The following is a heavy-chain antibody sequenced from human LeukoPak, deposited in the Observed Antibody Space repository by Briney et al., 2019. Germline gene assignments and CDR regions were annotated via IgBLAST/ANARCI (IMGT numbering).Heavy chain of an antibody. CDR3: ARVWGAGIVVVTDY. V-gene: IGHV4-34*01. Sequence: SETLSLTCAVYGGSFSGYYWSWIRQPPGKGLEWIGEINHSASTNYNPSLKSRVTISVDTSKNQFSLKLSSVTAADTAVYYCARVWGAGIVVVTDYWGQGTLVTVSS. D-gene: IGHD2-21*02. CDR2: INHSAST. J-gene: IGHJ4*02. CDR1: GGSFSGYY.